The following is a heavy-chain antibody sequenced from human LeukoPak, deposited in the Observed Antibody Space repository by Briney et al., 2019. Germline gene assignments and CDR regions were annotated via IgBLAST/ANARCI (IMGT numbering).Heavy chain of an antibody. CDR3: ATDYYDILTGYIRFTKYFDH. D-gene: IGHD3-9*01. CDR1: GFAFSSYG. Sequence: GTLRLSCAAPGFAFSSYGMSWVRQAPGQGLEWVSAISGSGGRTYYADSVKGRFTISRDNSKNTLYLQMNSLRAEDTAVYYCATDYYDILTGYIRFTKYFDHWGQGTLVTVSS. CDR2: ISGSGGRT. V-gene: IGHV3-23*01. J-gene: IGHJ4*02.